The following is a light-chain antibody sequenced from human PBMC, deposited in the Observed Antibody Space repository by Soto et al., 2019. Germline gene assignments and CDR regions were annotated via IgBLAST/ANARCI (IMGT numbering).Light chain of an antibody. V-gene: IGLV2-14*01. CDR2: EVS. CDR1: SSDVGAYNY. CDR3: SSYTGAYTLV. Sequence: QSVLAQPASXSGSPGQSIAISCTGTSSDVGAYNYVSWYQQHPGKAPKLIVHEVSDRPSGVSDRFSGSKSANTASLTISGLQAEDEADYYCSSYTGAYTLVFGTGTKVTVL. J-gene: IGLJ1*01.